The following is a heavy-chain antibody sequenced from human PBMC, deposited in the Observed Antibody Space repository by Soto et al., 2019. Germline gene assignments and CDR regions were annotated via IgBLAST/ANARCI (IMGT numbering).Heavy chain of an antibody. CDR1: GFTFSSYG. J-gene: IGHJ6*02. CDR3: AKDYCSGGSCYSDGMDV. CDR2: ISYDGSNK. D-gene: IGHD2-15*01. Sequence: QVQLVESGGGVVQPGRSLRLSCAASGFTFSSYGMHWVRQAPGKGLEWVAVISYDGSNKYYADSVKGRFTISRDNSKNKXYLQKNRMRAEDTAVYYCAKDYCSGGSCYSDGMDVWGQGTTVTVFS. V-gene: IGHV3-30*18.